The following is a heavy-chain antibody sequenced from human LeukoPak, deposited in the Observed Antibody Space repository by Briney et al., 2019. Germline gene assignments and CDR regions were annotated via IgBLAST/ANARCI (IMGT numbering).Heavy chain of an antibody. J-gene: IGHJ4*02. V-gene: IGHV1-18*01. Sequence: DSVRVSCKASGYTFTNYGITWVRQAPGQGLEWMGWISVPSGNTLYAQRVQGRATLTTDTSTGTAHMELRSLKSDDTAVYYCTRASSNWFPPGDYWGQGTLVSVST. D-gene: IGHD6-13*01. CDR1: GYTFTNYG. CDR3: TRASSNWFPPGDY. CDR2: ISVPSGNT.